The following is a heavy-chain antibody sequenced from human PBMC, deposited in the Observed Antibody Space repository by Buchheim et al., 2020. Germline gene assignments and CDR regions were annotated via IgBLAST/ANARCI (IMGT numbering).Heavy chain of an antibody. D-gene: IGHD3-10*01. J-gene: IGHJ6*02. CDR3: ARDRGFSSGMDV. CDR1: GFTFSSYA. V-gene: IGHV3-30-3*01. CDR2: ISYDGSNK. Sequence: QVQLVESGGGVVQPGRSLRLSCAASGFTFSSYAMHWVRQAPGKGLEWVAVISYDGSNKYYADSVKGRFTISRDNSKNTLYLQMNSLRAEETAVYCCARDRGFSSGMDVWGQGAT.